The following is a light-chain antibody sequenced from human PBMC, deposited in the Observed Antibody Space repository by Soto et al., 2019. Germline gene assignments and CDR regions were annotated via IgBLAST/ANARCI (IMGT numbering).Light chain of an antibody. J-gene: IGKJ4*01. CDR2: DAS. CDR1: QSVSYH. Sequence: EALLTQLPANLSLSPGESATLSCRASQSVSYHLAWYQQKRVQAPRLLIYDASKRATGVPARFSASGSGTDFTLTIRSLEPEDFAVYYCQQRSNWPALTFGGGTKVDIK. CDR3: QQRSNWPALT. V-gene: IGKV3-11*01.